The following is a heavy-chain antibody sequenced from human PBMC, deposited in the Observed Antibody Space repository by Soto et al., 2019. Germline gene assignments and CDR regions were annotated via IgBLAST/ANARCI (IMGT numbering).Heavy chain of an antibody. CDR2: IESKRDGETT. CDR1: GVRLSSGAW. D-gene: IGHD2-8*01. CDR3: VTDVPNDVYPYDY. Sequence: GGSVGLSCAASGVRLSSGAWMAWVRPAPRKGLEWVALIESKRDGETTHYAAPVEGRFTISRDDSKSTLSLQMNSLKVEDTAVYYCVTDVPNDVYPYDYWGQGALVTVSS. V-gene: IGHV3-15*04. J-gene: IGHJ4*02.